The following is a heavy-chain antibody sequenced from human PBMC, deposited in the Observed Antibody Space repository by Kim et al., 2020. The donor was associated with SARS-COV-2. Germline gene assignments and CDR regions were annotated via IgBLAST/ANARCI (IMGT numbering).Heavy chain of an antibody. CDR2: ISYDGSNK. CDR1: GFTFSSYG. CDR3: AKVSSTSLMYYFDY. V-gene: IGHV3-30*18. Sequence: GGSLRLSCAASGFTFSSYGMHWVRQAPGKGLEWVAVISYDGSNKYYADSVKGRFTISRDNSKNTLYLQMNSLRAEDTAVYYCAKVSSTSLMYYFDYWGQG. D-gene: IGHD2-2*01. J-gene: IGHJ4*02.